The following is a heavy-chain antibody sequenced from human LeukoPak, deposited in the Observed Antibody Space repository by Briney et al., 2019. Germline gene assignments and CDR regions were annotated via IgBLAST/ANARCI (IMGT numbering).Heavy chain of an antibody. Sequence: SQTLSLTCSVSGESISSSRHYWSWIRQPAGKGLEWIGRIYPSGNTNYNPSLKSRATISLDTSNNQFSLNLKSVTAADTAMYYCARDGVVTMELDFWGQGTLVTVSS. CDR1: GESISSSRHY. V-gene: IGHV4-61*02. CDR2: IYPSGNT. CDR3: ARDGVVTMELDF. D-gene: IGHD3-10*01. J-gene: IGHJ4*02.